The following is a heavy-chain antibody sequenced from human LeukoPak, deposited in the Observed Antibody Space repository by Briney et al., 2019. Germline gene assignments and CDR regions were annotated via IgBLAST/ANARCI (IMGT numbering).Heavy chain of an antibody. CDR3: ARQAFSYGYFDS. CDR1: GFTFSSYS. D-gene: IGHD5-18*01. CDR2: ISSDSSYI. V-gene: IGHV3-21*01. J-gene: IGHJ4*02. Sequence: GGSLRLSCAASGFTFSSYSMNWVRQAPGKGLEWVSSISSDSSYISYADSVKGRFTISRDNAKNSLYLQMNSLRAEDTAVYYCARQAFSYGYFDSWGQGTLVTVSS.